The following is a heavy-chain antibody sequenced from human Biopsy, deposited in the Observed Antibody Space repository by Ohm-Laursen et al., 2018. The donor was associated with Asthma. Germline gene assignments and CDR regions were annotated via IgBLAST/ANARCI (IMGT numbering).Heavy chain of an antibody. J-gene: IGHJ6*02. Sequence: SVKVSCKTSGYTFNSAGITWVRQAPGQGLEWMGWISVYNGNTKVAQKLQERATMITDTSTSTAYMELRSLRSNDAAVYFCARAVDYSHYYGLDVWGQGTTVTVS. CDR1: GYTFNSAG. CDR3: ARAVDYSHYYGLDV. CDR2: ISVYNGNT. D-gene: IGHD3-10*01. V-gene: IGHV1-18*01.